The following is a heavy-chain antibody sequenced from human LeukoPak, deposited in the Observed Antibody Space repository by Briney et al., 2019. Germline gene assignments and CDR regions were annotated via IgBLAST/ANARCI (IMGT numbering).Heavy chain of an antibody. D-gene: IGHD6-19*01. CDR1: GGSIISGNW. CDR3: ARGTVAGGIDY. V-gene: IGHV4-4*02. Sequence: SETLSLTCAVSGGSIISGNWWSWVRQPPGKGLEWIGEIYHSGRTNYNPSLKSRVTMSLDKSKNQFSLNLSSLTAADTAVYYCARGTVAGGIDYWGQGTLVTVSS. J-gene: IGHJ4*02. CDR2: IYHSGRT.